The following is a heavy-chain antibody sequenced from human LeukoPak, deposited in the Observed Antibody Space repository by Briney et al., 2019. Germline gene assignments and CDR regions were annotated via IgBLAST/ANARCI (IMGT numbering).Heavy chain of an antibody. CDR2: ISYDGSSK. CDR3: AKDLLSI. Sequence: GGSLRLSCAASGFTFNNYGMHWVRQAPGKGLEWVAFISYDGSSKNYADSVKGRFTISRDNSKNTLYLQMNSLRPEDTAVYYCAKDLLSIWGQGTLGTVSS. J-gene: IGHJ4*02. V-gene: IGHV3-30*18. CDR1: GFTFNNYG. D-gene: IGHD3-3*02.